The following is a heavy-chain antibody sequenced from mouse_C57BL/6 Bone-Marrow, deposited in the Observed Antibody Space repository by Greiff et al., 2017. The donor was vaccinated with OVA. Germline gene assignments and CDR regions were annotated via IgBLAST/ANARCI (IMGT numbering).Heavy chain of an antibody. Sequence: VQLQQSGAELVKPGASVKISCKASGYAFSSYWMNWVKQRPGKGLEWIGQIYPGDGDTNYNGKFKGKATLTADKSSSTAYMQLSSLTSEDSAVYFCAITTVVAENAMDYWGQGTSVTVSS. CDR2: IYPGDGDT. J-gene: IGHJ4*01. D-gene: IGHD1-1*01. CDR1: GYAFSSYW. V-gene: IGHV1-80*01. CDR3: AITTVVAENAMDY.